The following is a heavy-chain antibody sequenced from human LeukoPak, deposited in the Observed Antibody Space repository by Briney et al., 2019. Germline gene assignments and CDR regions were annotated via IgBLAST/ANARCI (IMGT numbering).Heavy chain of an antibody. Sequence: ASGKVSCKASGYTFSGYYMHWVRQAPGQGLEWMGWINPNSGGTNYAQKFQGRVTMTRDTSISTAYMELSRLRSDDTAVYYCARDSQWARVAAAGTSWFDPWGQGTLVTVSS. CDR3: ARDSQWARVAAAGTSWFDP. D-gene: IGHD6-13*01. CDR2: INPNSGGT. V-gene: IGHV1-2*02. CDR1: GYTFSGYY. J-gene: IGHJ5*02.